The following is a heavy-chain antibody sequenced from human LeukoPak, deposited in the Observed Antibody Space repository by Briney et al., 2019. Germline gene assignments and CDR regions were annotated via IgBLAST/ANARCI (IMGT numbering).Heavy chain of an antibody. Sequence: SETLSLTCTVSDNSISSFYWSWIRQPPGRGLEWIGYIYYSGSTTYNPSLKSRLTISLDTSKNQFSLKLRSVTAADTAVYYCAGDYSSASYRFDYWGQGTLVSVSS. V-gene: IGHV4-59*12. CDR3: AGDYSSASYRFDY. CDR1: DNSISSFY. D-gene: IGHD3-10*01. J-gene: IGHJ4*02. CDR2: IYYSGST.